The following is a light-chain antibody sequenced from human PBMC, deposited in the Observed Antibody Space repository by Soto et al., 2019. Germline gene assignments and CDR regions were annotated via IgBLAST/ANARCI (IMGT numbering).Light chain of an antibody. J-gene: IGKJ5*01. CDR2: DAS. CDR3: QQRSNWPIT. CDR1: QTVSTY. Sequence: EIVLTQSVATLSLSPGARATLSCRASQTVSTYLAWYQQKPGQSPRLLIYDASKRATGIPARFSGSGSGTDFTLTISSLEPEEFAVYYCQQRSNWPITFGQGTRLEIK. V-gene: IGKV3-11*01.